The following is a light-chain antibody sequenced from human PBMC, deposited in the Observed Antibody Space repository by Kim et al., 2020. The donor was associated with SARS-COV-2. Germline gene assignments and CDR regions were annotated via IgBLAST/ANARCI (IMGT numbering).Light chain of an antibody. Sequence: ASPGERATLSCRASQSISTNLAWYHQKPGQTPRLVIFGASNRATGIPARFSGSGSGTEFTLTISSLQSEDFAVYHCQHYHNLPLTFGGGTKVDIK. V-gene: IGKV3-15*01. CDR1: QSISTN. CDR3: QHYHNLPLT. J-gene: IGKJ4*02. CDR2: GAS.